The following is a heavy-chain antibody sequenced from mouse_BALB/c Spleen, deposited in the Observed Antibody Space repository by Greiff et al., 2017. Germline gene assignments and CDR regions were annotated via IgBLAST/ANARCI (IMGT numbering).Heavy chain of an antibody. D-gene: IGHD2-3*01. J-gene: IGHJ1*01. V-gene: IGHV3-2*02. CDR2: ISYSGST. CDR3: ARGWLLRGDWYFDV. CDR1: GYSITSDYA. Sequence: EVHLVESGPGLVKPSQSLSLTCTVTGYSITSDYAWNWIRQFPGNKLEWMGYISYSGSTSYNPSLKSRISITRDTSKNQFFLQLNSVTTEDTATYYCARGWLLRGDWYFDVWGAGTTVTVSS.